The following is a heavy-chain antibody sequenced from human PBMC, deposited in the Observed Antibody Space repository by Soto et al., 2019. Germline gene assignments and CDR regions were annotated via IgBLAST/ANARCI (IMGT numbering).Heavy chain of an antibody. CDR3: AKDINTAMVFDY. V-gene: IGHV3-7*03. Sequence: EVQLVESGGGLVQPGGSLRLSCAASGFTFSSYYMSWVRQAQGKGLEWVANVNEDGSEGYYVDSVKGRFTVSRDNAKNSLYLQMNSLRAEDTAVYYCAKDINTAMVFDYWGQGTLVTVSS. D-gene: IGHD5-18*01. J-gene: IGHJ4*02. CDR1: GFTFSSYY. CDR2: VNEDGSEG.